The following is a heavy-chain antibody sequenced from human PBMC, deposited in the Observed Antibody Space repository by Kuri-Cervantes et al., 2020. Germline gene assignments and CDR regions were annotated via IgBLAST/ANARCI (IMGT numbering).Heavy chain of an antibody. CDR3: ARQDGLGIYYFDY. Sequence: GESLKISCAASGFTFNHFGMHWVRQAPGKGLEWVSYISSSSSTIYYADSVKDRFTISRDNAKNSLYLQMNSLRAEDTAVYYCARQDGLGIYYFDYWGHGTLVTVSS. J-gene: IGHJ4*01. V-gene: IGHV3-48*01. CDR1: GFTFNHFG. CDR2: ISSSSSTI. D-gene: IGHD7-27*01.